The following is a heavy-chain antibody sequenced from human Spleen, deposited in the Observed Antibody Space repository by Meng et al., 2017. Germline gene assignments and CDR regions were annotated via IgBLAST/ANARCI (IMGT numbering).Heavy chain of an antibody. CDR3: ARVHRGYEHDAFDI. D-gene: IGHD5-12*01. V-gene: IGHV1-2*02. CDR1: GYTFTHYH. Sequence: ASVKVSCKPSGYTFTHYHMHWVRQAPGQGLEWLGWINTHTGGTKYAQKFQGRVTKTRDTSISTAYMELSRLTSDDTAVYYCARVHRGYEHDAFDIWGQGTMVTVSS. CDR2: INTHTGGT. J-gene: IGHJ3*02.